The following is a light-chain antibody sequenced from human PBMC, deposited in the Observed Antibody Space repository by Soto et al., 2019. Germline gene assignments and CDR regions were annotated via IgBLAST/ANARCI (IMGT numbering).Light chain of an antibody. CDR1: QSVSSY. CDR3: QQYISSPRT. CDR2: GAS. Sequence: EIGVTQSPAPVSLSAGARATXSCRASQSVSSYLAWYQQKPGQAPRLLIYGASSRATGIPDRFSGSGSGTDFTLTISRLEPEDFAVYYCQQYISSPRTFGQGTNVDIK. J-gene: IGKJ1*01. V-gene: IGKV3-20*01.